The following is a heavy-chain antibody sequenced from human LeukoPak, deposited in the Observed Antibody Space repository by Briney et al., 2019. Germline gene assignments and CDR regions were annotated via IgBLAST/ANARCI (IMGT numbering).Heavy chain of an antibody. CDR2: IYYSGST. CDR1: GGSISSHY. V-gene: IGHV4-59*11. J-gene: IGHJ4*02. D-gene: IGHD1-26*01. Sequence: SETLSLTCTVSGGSISSHYWSWLRQPPGKGLEWIGYIYYSGSTNYNPSLKSRVTISVDTSKNQFSLKLSSVTAADTAVYYCARGVQWELHLDYGGQGTRVSVFS. CDR3: ARGVQWELHLDY.